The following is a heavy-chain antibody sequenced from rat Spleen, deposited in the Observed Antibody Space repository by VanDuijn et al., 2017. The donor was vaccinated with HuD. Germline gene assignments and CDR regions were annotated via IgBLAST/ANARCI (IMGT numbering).Heavy chain of an antibody. V-gene: IGHV5-31*01. CDR3: TRGDYGGNWFAY. CDR1: GFTFNNYW. Sequence: EVQLVESGGGLVQPERSLKLSCVASGFTFNNYWMSWIRQAPGKGLEWVASITVTGGSIYYPDSVKGRFTISRDNAQNTLYLQMNSLRSEDTATYYCTRGDYGGNWFAYWGQGTLVTVSS. D-gene: IGHD1-11*01. CDR2: ITVTGGSI. J-gene: IGHJ3*01.